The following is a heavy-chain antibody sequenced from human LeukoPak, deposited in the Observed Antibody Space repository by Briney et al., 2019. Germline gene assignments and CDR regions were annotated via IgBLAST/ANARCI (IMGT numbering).Heavy chain of an antibody. V-gene: IGHV3-30*02. J-gene: IGHJ4*02. D-gene: IGHD3-10*01. CDR2: ISYDEINQ. Sequence: QSGGSLKLSCASSGFTFRSFGMHWVRQAPGKGLEWVAFISYDEINQYYADSVKGRFTISRDNSKNTLYLQMNSLRAEDTAVYYCAKVTYGSGTYGAFDYWGQGTLVTVSS. CDR3: AKVTYGSGTYGAFDY. CDR1: GFTFRSFG.